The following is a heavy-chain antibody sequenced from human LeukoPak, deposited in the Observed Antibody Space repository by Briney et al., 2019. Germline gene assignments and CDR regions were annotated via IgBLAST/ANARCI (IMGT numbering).Heavy chain of an antibody. D-gene: IGHD3-10*01. CDR3: ARIGARGRDYGMDV. CDR2: IDWDEDK. V-gene: IGHV2-70*04. J-gene: IGHJ6*04. CDR1: GFSLSSGEMG. Sequence: SGPALVKPTQTLTLTCTFSGFSLSSGEMGVGWIRQPPGKALEWLSRIDWDEDKFYSTSLKTRPTISKDTSKTQVVLTMTNMDPVDTATYYCARIGARGRDYGMDVWGKGTTVTVSS.